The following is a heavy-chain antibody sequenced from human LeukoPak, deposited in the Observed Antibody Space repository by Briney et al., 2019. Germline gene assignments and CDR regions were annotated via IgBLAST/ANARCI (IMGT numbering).Heavy chain of an antibody. J-gene: IGHJ4*02. Sequence: ASVKVSCKASGYTFTSYYMHWVRQAPGQGLEWMGIINPSGGSTSYAQKFQGRVTMTRDTSTSTVYTELSSLRSEDTAVYYCARENIVGATLDYWGQGTLVTVSS. CDR1: GYTFTSYY. CDR3: ARENIVGATLDY. V-gene: IGHV1-46*01. D-gene: IGHD1-26*01. CDR2: INPSGGST.